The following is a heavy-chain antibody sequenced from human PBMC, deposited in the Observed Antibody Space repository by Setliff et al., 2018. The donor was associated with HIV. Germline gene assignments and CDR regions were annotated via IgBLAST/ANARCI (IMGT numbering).Heavy chain of an antibody. CDR1: GGSMNSDSYS. J-gene: IGHJ5*02. CDR3: ARAKTIGVSAVFFDP. Sequence: KPSETLSLTCTVSGGSMNSDSYSWTWLRQPAGKGPELIGHIYVGGSVIYNPSLASRVTISMVPSKNQFSLDLSSVTAADTAKYCCARAKTIGVSAVFFDPWGQGRPVTVSS. CDR2: IYVGGSV. D-gene: IGHD3-3*01. V-gene: IGHV4-61*09.